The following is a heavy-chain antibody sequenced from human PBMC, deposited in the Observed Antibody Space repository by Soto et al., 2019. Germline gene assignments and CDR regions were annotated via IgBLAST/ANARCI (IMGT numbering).Heavy chain of an antibody. CDR3: AGEDILGTRSFDY. V-gene: IGHV3-48*02. CDR1: GFIFSKYS. J-gene: IGHJ4*02. Sequence: PGGSLRLSCGASGFIFSKYSMNWVRQAPGQGLEWLSYISSNSITIYYADSVRGRFTIFRDTAKNSLYLQMNSLRDEETAVYYCAGEDILGTRSFDYGGQGALVTVSS. D-gene: IGHD1-26*01. CDR2: ISSNSITI.